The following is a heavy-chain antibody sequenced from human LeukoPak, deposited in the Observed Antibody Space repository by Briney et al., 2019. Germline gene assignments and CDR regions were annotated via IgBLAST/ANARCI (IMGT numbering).Heavy chain of an antibody. CDR1: GGSISRYY. V-gene: IGHV4-59*08. CDR3: ARHDMDVAGGGLDYFDY. Sequence: PSETLSLTCTVSGGSISRYYWSWIRQPPGKGLEWIGYICYSGSTNYNPSLKSRVAISVDTSKNQFSLKLSSVTAADTAVYYCARHDMDVAGGGLDYFDYWGQGTLVTVSS. CDR2: ICYSGST. D-gene: IGHD5-12*01. J-gene: IGHJ4*02.